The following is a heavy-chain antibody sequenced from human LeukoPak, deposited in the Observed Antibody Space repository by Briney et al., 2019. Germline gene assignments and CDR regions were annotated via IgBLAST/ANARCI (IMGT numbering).Heavy chain of an antibody. Sequence: GGSLRLSCEASGFTFISYSMNWVRQPPGRGLGWVSSISSSSSYIYYADSVKGRFTISRDNAKNSLYLQMNSLRAEDTAVYYCARGKYCSGGSCYNGGYWGQGTLVTVSS. CDR1: GFTFISYS. D-gene: IGHD2-15*01. CDR2: ISSSSSYI. J-gene: IGHJ4*02. V-gene: IGHV3-21*01. CDR3: ARGKYCSGGSCYNGGY.